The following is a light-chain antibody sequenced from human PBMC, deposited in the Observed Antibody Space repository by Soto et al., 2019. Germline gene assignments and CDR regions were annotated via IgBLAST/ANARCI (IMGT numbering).Light chain of an antibody. CDR2: DAS. CDR3: QQRRTWLQFT. CDR1: QSVSSY. Sequence: EIVLTQSPATLSLSPGERATLSCRASQSVSSYLAWYQQKPGQAPRLLIYDASSRATGVPARFSGSGSGTDFTLTITSLEPEDFAVYYCQQRRTWLQFTFGPGTKVDIK. V-gene: IGKV3-11*01. J-gene: IGKJ3*01.